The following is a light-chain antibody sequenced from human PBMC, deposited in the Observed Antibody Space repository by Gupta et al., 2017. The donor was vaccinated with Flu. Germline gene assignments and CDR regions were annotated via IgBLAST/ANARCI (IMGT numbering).Light chain of an antibody. Sequence: QSVLTQPPSVPGAPGQRVTISCTGSSSNIGAGYDVHWYQQLPGTAPKLLIYGNSNRPSGVPDRFSGSKSGTSASLAITGLQAEDEADYYCQYYDSSLSVVFGGGTKLTVL. CDR1: SSNIGAGYD. CDR3: QYYDSSLSVV. CDR2: GNS. J-gene: IGLJ2*01. V-gene: IGLV1-40*01.